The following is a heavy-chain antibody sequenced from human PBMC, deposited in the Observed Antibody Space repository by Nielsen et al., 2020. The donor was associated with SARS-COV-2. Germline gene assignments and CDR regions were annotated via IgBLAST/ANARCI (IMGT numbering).Heavy chain of an antibody. J-gene: IGHJ4*02. V-gene: IGHV4-59*01. Sequence: SETLSLTCTVSGGSISSYYWSWIRQPPGKGLEWIGYIYYSGSTNYNPSLKSRVTISVDTSKNQFSLKLSSVTAADTAVYYCARGGYCSGGSCYGTFDYWGQGTLVTVSS. CDR1: GGSISSYY. CDR2: IYYSGST. CDR3: ARGGYCSGGSCYGTFDY. D-gene: IGHD2-15*01.